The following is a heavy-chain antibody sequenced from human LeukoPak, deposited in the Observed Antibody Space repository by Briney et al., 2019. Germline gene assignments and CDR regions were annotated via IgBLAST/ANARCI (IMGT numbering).Heavy chain of an antibody. J-gene: IGHJ6*03. CDR2: ISSSTI. D-gene: IGHD1-26*01. V-gene: IGHV3-48*03. CDR1: GFTFSSYE. CDR3: ARDPYNGGYGDDYYYYMDV. Sequence: GGSLRLSCAASGFTFSSYEMNWVRQAPGKGLEWVSYISSSTIYYAEPVKGRFIISRDNAKNSLSLQMNSLRAEDTAVYYCARDPYNGGYGDDYYYYMDVWGKGTTVTISS.